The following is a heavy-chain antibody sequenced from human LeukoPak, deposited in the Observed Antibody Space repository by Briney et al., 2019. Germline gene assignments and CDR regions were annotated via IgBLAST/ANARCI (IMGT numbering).Heavy chain of an antibody. J-gene: IGHJ4*02. V-gene: IGHV4-34*01. CDR1: GGSFSGYY. CDR3: ARGRKFDY. CDR2: INHRGST. Sequence: SETLSLTCAVYGGSFSGYYWSWIRQPPGKGLEWIGEINHRGSTNYNPSLKSRVTISVDTSKNQFSLKLSSVTAADTAVYYCARGRKFDYWGQGTLVTVSS. D-gene: IGHD1-14*01.